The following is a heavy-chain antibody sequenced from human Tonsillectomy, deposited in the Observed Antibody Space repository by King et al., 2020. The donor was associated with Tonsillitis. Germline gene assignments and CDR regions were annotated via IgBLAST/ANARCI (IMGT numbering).Heavy chain of an antibody. D-gene: IGHD6-13*01. J-gene: IGHJ1*01. Sequence: QLVQSGGGLVQPGGSLRLSCAASGFTFSTYRMSWVRQAPGQGLEWVANIKQDGSEKYYVDSVKGRFTISRDNAKNSLYLQMNSLRAEDTAVYYCARDQGIAAAEYFQHWGQGTLVTVSS. CDR1: GFTFSTYR. CDR3: ARDQGIAAAEYFQH. CDR2: IKQDGSEK. V-gene: IGHV3-7*01.